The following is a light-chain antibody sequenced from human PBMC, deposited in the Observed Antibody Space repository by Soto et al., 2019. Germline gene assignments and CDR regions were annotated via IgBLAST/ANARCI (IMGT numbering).Light chain of an antibody. CDR3: QTYDSSLSGLYV. V-gene: IGLV2-8*01. Sequence: QSALTQPPSASGSPGQSVTISCTGTSGDIGGYNYVSWYQHHPGKAPKLMISDVNERPSGVPDRFSGSKSGNTASLTVSGLQAEDEADYYCQTYDSSLSGLYVFGTGTKVTVL. CDR1: SGDIGGYNY. J-gene: IGLJ1*01. CDR2: DVN.